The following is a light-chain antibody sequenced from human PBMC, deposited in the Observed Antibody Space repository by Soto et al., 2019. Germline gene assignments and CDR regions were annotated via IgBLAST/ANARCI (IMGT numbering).Light chain of an antibody. CDR2: RNN. CDR1: TSNIGNNN. CDR3: AAWDDSLSAWV. V-gene: IGLV1-44*01. Sequence: QSVLTQAPSASETPGQRITLSCSGSTSNIGNNNVNWYQQVPGTAPKLLMYRNNLRPSGVPDRFSGSKSGTSASLAISGFQSEDESDYYCAAWDDSLSAWVFGGGTKLTVL. J-gene: IGLJ3*02.